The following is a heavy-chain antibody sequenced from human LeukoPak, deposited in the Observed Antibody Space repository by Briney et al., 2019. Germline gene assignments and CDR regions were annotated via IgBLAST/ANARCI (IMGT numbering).Heavy chain of an antibody. Sequence: SETLSLTCTVCGGSISSYYWNWIRQPPGQGLEWIGYIYYSGSTNYNPSLESRVTISVHTSRNQFSLNLTSVTAADTAIYYCARVACSSASCPKRGTFDYWGQGTLVTVSS. V-gene: IGHV4-59*01. CDR3: ARVACSSASCPKRGTFDY. CDR2: IYYSGST. CDR1: GGSISSYY. J-gene: IGHJ4*02. D-gene: IGHD2-15*01.